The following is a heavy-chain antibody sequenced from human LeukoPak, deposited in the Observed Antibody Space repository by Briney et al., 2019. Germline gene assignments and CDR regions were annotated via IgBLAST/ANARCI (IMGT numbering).Heavy chain of an antibody. CDR2: IYYSGGT. CDR3: AKVGGSGYWYFDL. V-gene: IGHV4-39*07. CDR1: GGSISSSNYY. D-gene: IGHD3-3*01. Sequence: PSETLSLTCTVSGGSISSSNYYWGWIRQPPGKGLEWIGNIYYSGGTFYNPSLKSRVTISVDTSKNQFSLKLSSVTAADTAVYYCAKVGGSGYWYFDLWGRGTLVTVSS. J-gene: IGHJ2*01.